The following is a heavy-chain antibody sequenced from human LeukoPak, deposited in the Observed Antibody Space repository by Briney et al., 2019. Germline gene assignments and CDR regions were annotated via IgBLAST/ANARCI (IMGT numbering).Heavy chain of an antibody. J-gene: IGHJ4*02. D-gene: IGHD3-22*01. CDR3: ARGPLYYSDSRGNPGDH. CDR1: GFTFDDYA. CDR2: ISYDGSNK. Sequence: GGSLRLSCAASGFTFDDYAMHWVRQAPGKGLEWVAVISYDGSNKYYADSVKGRFTISRDNSKNTLYLQMSSLRAEDTAVYYCARGPLYYSDSRGNPGDHWGQGTLVTVSS. V-gene: IGHV3-30*04.